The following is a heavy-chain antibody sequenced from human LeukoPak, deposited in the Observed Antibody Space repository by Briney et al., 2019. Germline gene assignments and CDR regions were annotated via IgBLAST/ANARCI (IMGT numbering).Heavy chain of an antibody. Sequence: PGGSLRLSCAASGFTFSSHGMNWVRQAPGKGLEWVSGINWNGGSTGYADSVKGRFTISRDNAKNSLYLQMNSLRAEDTALYYCARGPSYDFWSGYYYYFDYWGQGTLVTVSS. CDR1: GFTFSSHG. CDR2: INWNGGST. J-gene: IGHJ4*02. CDR3: ARGPSYDFWSGYYYYFDY. D-gene: IGHD3-3*01. V-gene: IGHV3-20*04.